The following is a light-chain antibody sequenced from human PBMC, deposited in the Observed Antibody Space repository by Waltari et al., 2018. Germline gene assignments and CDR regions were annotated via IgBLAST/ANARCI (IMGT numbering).Light chain of an antibody. CDR3: QQYNDWPQT. Sequence: EIVLTQSPATVSLSPGESATLSCRASQSVTTLLSWYQQRPGQAPRLLIYDASNRATGIPARFSGSGFGTGFTLTISSLQSEDFAVFYCQQYNDWPQTFSQGTRVEI. CDR1: QSVTTL. V-gene: IGKV3-11*01. J-gene: IGKJ1*01. CDR2: DAS.